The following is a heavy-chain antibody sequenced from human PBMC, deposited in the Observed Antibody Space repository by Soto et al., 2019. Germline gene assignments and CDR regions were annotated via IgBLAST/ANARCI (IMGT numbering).Heavy chain of an antibody. V-gene: IGHV3-11*01. CDR1: GFTLSDYY. CDR3: ARDLAAAGNFGFDI. CDR2: ISSSGSIK. D-gene: IGHD6-13*01. Sequence: GGSVRLSCAASGFTLSDYYMSWIRQAPGKGLEWISYISSSGSIKYYADSVKGRFTISRDNAKNSLYVQMNSLRAEDTAVYYCARDLAAAGNFGFDIWGQGTKVTVSS. J-gene: IGHJ3*02.